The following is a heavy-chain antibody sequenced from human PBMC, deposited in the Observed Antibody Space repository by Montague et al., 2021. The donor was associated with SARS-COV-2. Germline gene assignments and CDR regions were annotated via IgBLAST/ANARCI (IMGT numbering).Heavy chain of an antibody. CDR3: ARGSQEYRITMIVVDYWYFDL. Sequence: SETLSLTCTVSGGSISSYYWSWIRQPPGKGLEWIGYIYYSGSTNYNPSLKSRVTISVDTSKNQFSLKLSSVTAADTAVYYCARGSQEYRITMIVVDYWYFDLWGRGTLVTVSS. V-gene: IGHV4-59*01. CDR1: GGSISSYY. D-gene: IGHD3-22*01. CDR2: IYYSGST. J-gene: IGHJ2*01.